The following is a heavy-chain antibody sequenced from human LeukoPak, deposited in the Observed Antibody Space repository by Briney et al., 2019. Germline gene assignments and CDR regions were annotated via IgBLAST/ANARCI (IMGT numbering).Heavy chain of an antibody. CDR3: AGGRRDSGSYGSFVYYYYYYMDV. CDR1: GGSISSYY. J-gene: IGHJ6*03. CDR2: IYNSGST. D-gene: IGHD3-10*01. Sequence: SETLSLTCSVSGGSISSYYWSWIRQPAGKGLEWIGRIYNSGSTNYNPSLKSRVTISVDTSKNQFSLKLSSVTAADTAVYYCAGGRRDSGSYGSFVYYYYYYMDVWGKGTTVTVSS. V-gene: IGHV4-4*07.